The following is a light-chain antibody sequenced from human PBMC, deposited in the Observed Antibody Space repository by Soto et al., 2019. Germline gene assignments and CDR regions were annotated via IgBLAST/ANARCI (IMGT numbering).Light chain of an antibody. CDR3: QQRNSWQS. V-gene: IGKV3-11*01. Sequence: EIVLTQSPATLSLSPGERATLSCRASQSVSSYLAWYQQKPGQAPRLLIYDASNRATGITARFSGSGSGTYFTRTISCLEPEDFAVYYCQQRNSWQSFGQGTKLESK. CDR2: DAS. J-gene: IGKJ2*03. CDR1: QSVSSY.